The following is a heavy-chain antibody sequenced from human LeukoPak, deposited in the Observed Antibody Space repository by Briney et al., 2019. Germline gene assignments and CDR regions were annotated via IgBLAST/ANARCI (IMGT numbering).Heavy chain of an antibody. D-gene: IGHD3-3*01. J-gene: IGHJ4*02. CDR2: ISSSSSYI. V-gene: IGHV3-21*01. CDR1: GFTFSSYS. Sequence: GGSLRLSCAASGFTFSSYSMNWVRQAPGKGLEWVSSISSSSSYIYYADSVRGRFTISRDNAKNSLYLQMNSLRAEDTAVYYCASASQSTYYDFWSGYDTAYYFDYWGQGTLVTVSS. CDR3: ASASQSTYYDFWSGYDTAYYFDY.